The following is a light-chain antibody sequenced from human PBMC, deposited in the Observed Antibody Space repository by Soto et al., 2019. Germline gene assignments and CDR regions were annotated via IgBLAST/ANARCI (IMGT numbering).Light chain of an antibody. Sequence: QSVLTQPPSASGSPGQSVAISCPGTSSDVGGYNYVSWYQQHPGKAPKLMIYEVNKRPSGVPDRFSGSKSGNTASLTVSGLQAEDEAGYYCSSYAGSSNVFGTGTKVTVL. CDR3: SSYAGSSNV. CDR2: EVN. CDR1: SSDVGGYNY. V-gene: IGLV2-8*01. J-gene: IGLJ1*01.